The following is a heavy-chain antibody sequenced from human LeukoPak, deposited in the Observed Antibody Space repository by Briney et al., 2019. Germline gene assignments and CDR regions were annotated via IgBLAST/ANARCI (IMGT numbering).Heavy chain of an antibody. CDR2: IYTSGST. Sequence: SETLSLTCTVSGGSISSGNYYWSWIRQPAGKGLEWIGRIYTSGSTTYNPSLKSRLTMSVDTSKNQFSLKLSSVAAADTAIYYCARGLSYDILTGYFYYYYYMDVWGKGTTVTVSS. D-gene: IGHD3-9*01. J-gene: IGHJ6*03. CDR3: ARGLSYDILTGYFYYYYYMDV. V-gene: IGHV4-61*02. CDR1: GGSISSGNYY.